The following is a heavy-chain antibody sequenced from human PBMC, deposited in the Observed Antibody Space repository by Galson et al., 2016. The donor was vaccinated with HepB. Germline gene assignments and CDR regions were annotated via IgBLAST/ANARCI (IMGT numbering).Heavy chain of an antibody. CDR3: ARDRGYSGWSYFDY. D-gene: IGHD6-19*01. CDR2: ITQDGAEK. Sequence: SLILSCAASAFTCRSSWLSWVRQAPWQGLESVANITQDGAEKYYMDSGKGRFTISRDNAENSLNLQMNSLRADDTAVYYCARDRGYSGWSYFDYWGQGTLVTVSS. CDR1: AFTCRSSW. J-gene: IGHJ4*02. V-gene: IGHV3-7*03.